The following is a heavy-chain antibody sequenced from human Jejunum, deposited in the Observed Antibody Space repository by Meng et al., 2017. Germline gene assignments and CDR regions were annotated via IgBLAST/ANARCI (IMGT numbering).Heavy chain of an antibody. CDR2: INAYNGNT. D-gene: IGHD3-3*01. CDR3: ARVASFVSDY. V-gene: IGHV1-18*01. CDR1: GYTFNTYG. J-gene: IGHJ4*02. Sequence: QVRLVQSGFEVKKPGASGRGSCKASGYTFNTYGISWVRQAPGQGLEWMGWINAYNGNTNYEEKLQGRVTMTTDTSTSTAYMELRNLRSDDTAVYYCARVASFVSDYWGQGTLVTVSS.